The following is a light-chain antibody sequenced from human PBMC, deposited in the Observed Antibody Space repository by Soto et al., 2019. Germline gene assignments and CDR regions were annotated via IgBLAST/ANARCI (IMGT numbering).Light chain of an antibody. CDR2: GNN. J-gene: IGLJ2*01. CDR3: GTWDSSLSVVL. V-gene: IGLV1-51*01. Sequence: QSVLTQPPSVSAAPGQKVTISCSGSSSNIGSNYVSWYQHLPGIAPKLLIYGNNGRPSGIPDRFSGSKSGTSATLGITGLQTGDEADYYCGTWDSSLSVVLFGGGTQLTVL. CDR1: SSNIGSNY.